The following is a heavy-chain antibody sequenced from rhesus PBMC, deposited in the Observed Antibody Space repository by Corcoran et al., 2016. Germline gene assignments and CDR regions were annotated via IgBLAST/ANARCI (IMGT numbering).Heavy chain of an antibody. CDR2: IYGNSGST. J-gene: IGHJ4*01. V-gene: IGHV4-76*01. CDR3: ARDIAAAGTGFDY. CDR1: GGSISSGYD. Sequence: QVQLQESGPGVVKPSETLSLTCAVSGGSISSGYDWSWIREPPGKGLEWFGYIYGNSGSTNYNPSLKNRVTISKDASKNQFSLKLSSVTAADTAVYYCARDIAAAGTGFDYWGQGVLVTVSS. D-gene: IGHD6-25*01.